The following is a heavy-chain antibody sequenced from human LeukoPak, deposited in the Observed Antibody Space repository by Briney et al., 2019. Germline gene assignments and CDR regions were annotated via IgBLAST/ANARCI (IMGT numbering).Heavy chain of an antibody. CDR2: ISSSSSTI. V-gene: IGHV3-48*01. J-gene: IGHJ4*02. D-gene: IGHD3-10*01. CDR3: AKDATQRKRGLWFGEPLLISSPDY. CDR1: GFTFSSYS. Sequence: GGSLRLSCAASGFTFSSYSMNWVRQAPGKGLEWVSYISSSSSTIYYADSVKGRFTISRDNSKNTLYLQMNSLRAEDTAVYYCAKDATQRKRGLWFGEPLLISSPDYWGQGTLVTVSS.